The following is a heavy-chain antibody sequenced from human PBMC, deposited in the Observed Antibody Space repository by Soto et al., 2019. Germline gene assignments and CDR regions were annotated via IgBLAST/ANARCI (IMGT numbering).Heavy chain of an antibody. CDR3: ARGDRGGSGSPASYYYSGLDA. J-gene: IGHJ6*02. Sequence: DVQLLESGGHLVQPGGSLRLSCAASGFTFSSYAMSWVRQAPGKGLEWVSSVSAGGDMTYYSDSVKGRFTISRGNSNNALFLQMNSLRIEDTALYYCARGDRGGSGSPASYYYSGLDAWGQGTTVTVS. D-gene: IGHD3-10*01. V-gene: IGHV3-23*01. CDR1: GFTFSSYA. CDR2: VSAGGDMT.